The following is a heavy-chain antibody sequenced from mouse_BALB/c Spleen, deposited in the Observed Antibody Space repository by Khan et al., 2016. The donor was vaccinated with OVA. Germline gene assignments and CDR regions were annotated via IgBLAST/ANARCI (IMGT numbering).Heavy chain of an antibody. CDR1: GYTFTTAG. D-gene: IGHD2-12*01. J-gene: IGHJ4*01. V-gene: IGHV9-4*02. Sequence: QIQLVQSGPELKKPGETVRISCKASGYTFTTAGIQWVQKMPGKGLKWIGWINTHSGVPKYAEDFTGRFAFSLDISVNTAYLQITNLNTEDTATHVCARGGAAYYRSDGGAMEYWGQGTSVTVSS. CDR2: INTHSGVP. CDR3: ARGGAAYYRSDGGAMEY.